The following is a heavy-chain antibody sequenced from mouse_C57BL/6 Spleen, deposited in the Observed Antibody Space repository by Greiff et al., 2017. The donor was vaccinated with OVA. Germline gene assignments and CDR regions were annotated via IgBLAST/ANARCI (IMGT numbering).Heavy chain of an antibody. D-gene: IGHD4-1*01. CDR2: ISPGNGDT. Sequence: LQQSGAELVRPGASVKISCKASGYTFTSYNMHWVKQTPRQGLEWIGAISPGNGDTSYNEKFKGKATLTVDKSSSTAYMQLSSLTSEDSAVYFCARWTGTYYFDYWGQGTTLTVSS. J-gene: IGHJ2*01. V-gene: IGHV1-12*01. CDR3: ARWTGTYYFDY. CDR1: GYTFTSYN.